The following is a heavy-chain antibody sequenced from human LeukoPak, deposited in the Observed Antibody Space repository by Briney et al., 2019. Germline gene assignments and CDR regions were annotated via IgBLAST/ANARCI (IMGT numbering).Heavy chain of an antibody. J-gene: IGHJ6*02. Sequence: GGSLRLSCAASGFTFSNAWMSWVRQAPGKGLEWVGRIKSNSDGGTAEYGAPVKGRFTISRDDSRNTLYLQMNSLKTEDTAVYHCTTVTALLLWGLDVWGQGTTVTVSS. CDR1: GFTFSNAW. CDR3: TTVTALLLWGLDV. D-gene: IGHD2-15*01. V-gene: IGHV3-15*01. CDR2: IKSNSDGGTA.